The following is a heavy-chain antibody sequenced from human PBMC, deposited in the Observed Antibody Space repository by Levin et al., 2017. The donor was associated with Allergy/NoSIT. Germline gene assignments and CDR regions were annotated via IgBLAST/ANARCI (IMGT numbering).Heavy chain of an antibody. V-gene: IGHV3-9*01. J-gene: IGHJ4*02. D-gene: IGHD4-23*01. CDR2: ISWNSGSI. CDR1: GFTFDDYA. Sequence: LSLTCAASGFTFDDYAMHWVRQAPGKGLEWVSGISWNSGSIGYADSVKGRFTISRDNAKNSLYLQMNSLRAEDTALYYCAKGGNSGDYYFDYWGQGTLVTVSS. CDR3: AKGGNSGDYYFDY.